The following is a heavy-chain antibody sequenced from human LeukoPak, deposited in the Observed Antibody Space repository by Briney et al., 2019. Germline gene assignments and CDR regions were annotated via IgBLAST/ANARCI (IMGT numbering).Heavy chain of an antibody. Sequence: GTSLRLSCAASGFAFTAFDMHWVRQAPGKGLEWVAVTSIDGNIRFYADSVKGRFIISRDNSKNTLYLQMNSLRPDDAAIYYCARDPFHGGPDICDIWGQGTTVTVSS. J-gene: IGHJ3*02. D-gene: IGHD2-15*01. CDR3: ARDPFHGGPDICDI. CDR1: GFAFTAFD. V-gene: IGHV3-30-3*01. CDR2: TSIDGNIR.